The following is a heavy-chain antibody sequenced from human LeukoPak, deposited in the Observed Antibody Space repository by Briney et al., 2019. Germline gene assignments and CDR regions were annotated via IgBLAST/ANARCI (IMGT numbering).Heavy chain of an antibody. D-gene: IGHD2-2*02. Sequence: GGSLRLSCAASGFTFSDYYMSWIRQAPGKGLEWVSYISSSGSTIYYADSVKGRFTISRDNAKNSLYLQMNSLRAEDTAVYYCARDTEDCSSTSCYIWFDPWGQGTLVTVSS. V-gene: IGHV3-11*04. J-gene: IGHJ5*02. CDR1: GFTFSDYY. CDR3: ARDTEDCSSTSCYIWFDP. CDR2: ISSSGSTI.